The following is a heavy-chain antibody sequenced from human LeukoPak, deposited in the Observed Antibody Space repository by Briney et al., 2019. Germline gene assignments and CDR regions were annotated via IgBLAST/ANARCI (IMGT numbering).Heavy chain of an antibody. V-gene: IGHV1-8*02. D-gene: IGHD3-10*01. CDR2: MNPNSGNT. Sequence: ASVNVSCKASGYTFTSYGISWVRQAPGQGLEWMGWMNPNSGNTGYAQKFQGRVTMTRNTSISTAYMELSSLRSEDTAVYYCARGISMVRGVIVGYWGQGTLVTVSS. J-gene: IGHJ4*02. CDR1: GYTFTSYG. CDR3: ARGISMVRGVIVGY.